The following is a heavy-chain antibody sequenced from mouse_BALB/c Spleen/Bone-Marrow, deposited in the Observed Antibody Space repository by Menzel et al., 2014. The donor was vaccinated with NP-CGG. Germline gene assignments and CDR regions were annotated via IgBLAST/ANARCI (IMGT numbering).Heavy chain of an antibody. CDR1: GYTFTSYA. D-gene: IGHD1-1*01. Sequence: VQLQQSGPELVKPGASVKMSCKASGYTFTSYAMHWVKQKPGQGLGWIGYINPYNDGTKYNEKFKGKATLTSDKSSSTAYMELSSLTSEDSAVYYCAREVVATDYFDYWGQGTTLTVSS. J-gene: IGHJ2*01. V-gene: IGHV1-14*01. CDR3: AREVVATDYFDY. CDR2: INPYNDGT.